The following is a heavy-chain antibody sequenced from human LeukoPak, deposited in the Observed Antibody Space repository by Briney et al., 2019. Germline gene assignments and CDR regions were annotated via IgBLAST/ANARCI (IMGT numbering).Heavy chain of an antibody. CDR3: ARSPHILTGENFDY. Sequence: ASVKVSCKASGYTFTSYYMHWVRQAPGQGLEWMGWINPNHGDTNYAQKFQDRVSMTRNTSIITAYMHLSRLRSADTAVYYCARSPHILTGENFDYWGQGTLLTVSS. CDR1: GYTFTSYY. CDR2: INPNHGDT. J-gene: IGHJ4*02. D-gene: IGHD3-9*01. V-gene: IGHV1-2*02.